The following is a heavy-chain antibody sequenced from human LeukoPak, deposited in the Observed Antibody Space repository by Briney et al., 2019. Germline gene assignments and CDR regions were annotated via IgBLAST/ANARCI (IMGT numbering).Heavy chain of an antibody. CDR3: ARDRVAAAGTY. CDR2: ISGSGDGT. D-gene: IGHD6-13*01. V-gene: IGHV3-23*01. J-gene: IGHJ4*02. Sequence: GGSLRLSCAASGFMFSANDMSWVRQAPGKGLEWVSAISGSGDGTTYDDSVKGRFTISRDNSKNSLYLQMNSLRAEDTAVYYCARDRVAAAGTYWGQGTLVTVSS. CDR1: GFMFSAND.